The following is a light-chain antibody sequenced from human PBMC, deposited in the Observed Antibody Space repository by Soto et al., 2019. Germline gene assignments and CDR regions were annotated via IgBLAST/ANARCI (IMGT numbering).Light chain of an antibody. CDR3: SSYAASNNFYFV. CDR2: EVT. Sequence: QSVLTQPPSAPGSPGQSVTISCTGTSSDVGGYNYVSWYQQYPGRAPKLMLYEVTKRPSGVPDRFSGSKSGNTASLTVSGLQAEDEADYYCSSYAASNNFYFVFGGGTKLTVL. CDR1: SSDVGGYNY. V-gene: IGLV2-8*01. J-gene: IGLJ3*02.